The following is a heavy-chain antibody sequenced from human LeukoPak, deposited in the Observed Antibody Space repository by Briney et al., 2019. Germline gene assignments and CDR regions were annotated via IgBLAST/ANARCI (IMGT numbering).Heavy chain of an antibody. CDR3: ASNVGWAGSAFDI. Sequence: GESLKISCKGSGYSFTSYWIGWVRQMPRKGPEWMGIIYPGDSDTRYSPSFQGQVTISADKSISTAYLQWSSLKASDTAMYYCASNVGWAGSAFDIWGQGTMVTVSS. CDR1: GYSFTSYW. J-gene: IGHJ3*02. CDR2: IYPGDSDT. V-gene: IGHV5-51*01. D-gene: IGHD1-26*01.